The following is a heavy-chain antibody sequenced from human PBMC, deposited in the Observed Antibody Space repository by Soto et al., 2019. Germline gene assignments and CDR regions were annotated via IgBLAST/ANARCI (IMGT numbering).Heavy chain of an antibody. Sequence: SVKVSCRALGNTFTYRYLHWVRQAPGQALEWMGWITPFNGDVHYAQKFQERVTITRDRSINTAYMRMSSLRSEDTAMYYCASGGAGSGPFTWELPDHWGQGTLVTVSS. J-gene: IGHJ4*02. CDR2: ITPFNGDV. D-gene: IGHD1-26*01. CDR1: GNTFTYRY. V-gene: IGHV1-45*02. CDR3: ASGGAGSGPFTWELPDH.